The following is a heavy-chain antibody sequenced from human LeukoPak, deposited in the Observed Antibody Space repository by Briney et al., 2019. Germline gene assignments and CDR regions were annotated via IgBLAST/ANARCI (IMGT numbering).Heavy chain of an antibody. CDR3: ARDGPEYSSSTYFDL. CDR1: GFTFSSYS. J-gene: IGHJ2*01. Sequence: PGGSLRLSCAASGFTFSSYSMNWVRQAPGKGLEWVSSISSSSSYIYYADSVKGRFTISRDNAKNSLYLQMNSLRAEDTAVYYCARDGPEYSSSTYFDLWGRGTLVTVSS. D-gene: IGHD6-6*01. CDR2: ISSSSSYI. V-gene: IGHV3-21*01.